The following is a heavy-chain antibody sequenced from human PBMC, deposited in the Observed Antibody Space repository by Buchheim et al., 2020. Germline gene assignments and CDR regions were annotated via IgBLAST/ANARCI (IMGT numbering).Heavy chain of an antibody. J-gene: IGHJ6*03. CDR3: AKDGEIKVSYMDV. Sequence: EVQVVESGGGLVQPGGSLRLSCAASGFTFSNYWIHWVRQDPGKGLVWVSRINGDGSTTTYADSVKGRFTISRDNAKSTVYLQMNSLRAEDTAVYYCAKDGEIKVSYMDVWGKGTT. D-gene: IGHD7-27*01. CDR1: GFTFSNYW. V-gene: IGHV3-74*01. CDR2: INGDGSTT.